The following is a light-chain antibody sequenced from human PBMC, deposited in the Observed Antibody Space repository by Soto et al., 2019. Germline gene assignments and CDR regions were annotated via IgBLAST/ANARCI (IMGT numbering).Light chain of an antibody. CDR1: KLGDKY. Sequence: ELTQPPSVSVSPGQTASITCSGDKLGDKYACWYQQKPGQSPVLVIYQDSKRPSGIPERFSGSNSGNTATLTISGTQAMDEADYYCQAWDSSSLVFGTGTKLTVL. J-gene: IGLJ1*01. CDR3: QAWDSSSLV. V-gene: IGLV3-1*01. CDR2: QDS.